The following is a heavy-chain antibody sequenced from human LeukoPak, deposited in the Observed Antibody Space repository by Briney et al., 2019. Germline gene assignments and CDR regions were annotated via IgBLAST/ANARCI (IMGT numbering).Heavy chain of an antibody. CDR2: IKQDGSEM. CDR1: GFSFLNFW. Sequence: GGSLRLSCEASGFSFLNFWVTWVRQAPGKGLEWVAYIKQDGSEMHYVDSVKGRFTISRDNSKNSLYLQMNSLRAEDTAMYYCARRATTERGHSYGLDFWGQGTLVTVSS. V-gene: IGHV3-7*01. D-gene: IGHD5-18*01. J-gene: IGHJ4*02. CDR3: ARRATTERGHSYGLDF.